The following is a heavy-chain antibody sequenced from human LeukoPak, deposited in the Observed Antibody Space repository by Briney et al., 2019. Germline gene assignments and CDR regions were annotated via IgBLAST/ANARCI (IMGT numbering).Heavy chain of an antibody. CDR2: INPSGGST. CDR1: GYTFTSYY. J-gene: IGHJ4*02. D-gene: IGHD2-2*02. CDR3: ARGQYQLLYSDYFDY. Sequence: GASVKVSCKASGYTFTSYYMHWVRQAPGQGLEWMGRINPSGGSTSYAQKFQGRVTMTRDTSTSTVYMELSSLRSEDTAVYYCARGQYQLLYSDYFDYWGQGSLVTVSS. V-gene: IGHV1-46*03.